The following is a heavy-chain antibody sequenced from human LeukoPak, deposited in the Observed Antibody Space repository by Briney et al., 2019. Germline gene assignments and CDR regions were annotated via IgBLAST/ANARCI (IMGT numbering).Heavy chain of an antibody. D-gene: IGHD2-2*01. CDR1: GFTFSSYA. CDR2: TGSTGVST. V-gene: IGHV3-23*01. J-gene: IGHJ4*02. Sequence: GGSLRLSCAASGFTFSSYAMNWVREAPGKGLEWVSGTGSTGVSTFYADSVKGRFTVSRDNSKNTLSLQMNSLRAEDTAVYYCAKDPGVVPAHYFDYWGQGTLVTVSS. CDR3: AKDPGVVPAHYFDY.